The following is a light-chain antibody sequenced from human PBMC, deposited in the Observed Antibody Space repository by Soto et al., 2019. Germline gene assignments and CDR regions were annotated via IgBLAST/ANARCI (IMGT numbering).Light chain of an antibody. CDR2: GAF. J-gene: IGKJ2*01. CDR1: QSVTTN. CDR3: QQYHSWPHT. Sequence: ETVLTQSPATLSVSPGERATFSCKASQSVTTNLAWYQQKPGQVPRLLIYGAFTRATGIPARFNGCGSGTEFTLSISSLQSEDFAIYHCQQYHSWPHTFGQGTKLEIK. V-gene: IGKV3-15*01.